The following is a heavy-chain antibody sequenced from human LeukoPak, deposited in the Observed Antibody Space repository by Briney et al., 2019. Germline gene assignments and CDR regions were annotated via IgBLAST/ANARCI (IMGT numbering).Heavy chain of an antibody. D-gene: IGHD1-26*01. CDR1: GFTFSTYA. CDR2: VQSDGSGP. Sequence: GGSLRLSCAASGFTFSTYAMYWVRQAPGKGLVWVSRVQSDGSGPMYADSVKGRFTISRDNAKNTLYLQMNSLTAEDTAIYCCARAQVGAPTDYWGQGTLVTVSS. V-gene: IGHV3-74*03. J-gene: IGHJ4*02. CDR3: ARAQVGAPTDY.